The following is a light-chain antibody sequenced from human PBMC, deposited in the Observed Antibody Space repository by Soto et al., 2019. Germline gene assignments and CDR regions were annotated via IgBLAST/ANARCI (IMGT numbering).Light chain of an antibody. CDR2: GAS. V-gene: IGKV3-15*01. CDR3: QQYKNWPL. Sequence: IVVTQSPATLSVSPGERVTLSCRTSHSVNSHVAWYQQKPGQAPRLLLYGASTRATGIPVRFSGSGFGTEFTLTISSLQSEDFAVYYCQQYKNWPLFGQGTRLE. J-gene: IGKJ5*01. CDR1: HSVNSH.